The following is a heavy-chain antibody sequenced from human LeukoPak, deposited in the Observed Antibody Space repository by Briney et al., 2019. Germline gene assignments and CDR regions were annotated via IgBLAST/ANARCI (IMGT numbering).Heavy chain of an antibody. CDR1: GYTFTSYD. Sequence: ASVKVSCKASGYTFTSYDINWVGQATGQRLEWMGWMNPNRGNTGYAQKFQGRVTMTRNTSISTAYMELSSLRSEDTAVYYCARGGCTNGVCSPRYNWFDPWGQGTLVTVSS. V-gene: IGHV1-8*01. CDR3: ARGGCTNGVCSPRYNWFDP. CDR2: MNPNRGNT. D-gene: IGHD2-8*01. J-gene: IGHJ5*02.